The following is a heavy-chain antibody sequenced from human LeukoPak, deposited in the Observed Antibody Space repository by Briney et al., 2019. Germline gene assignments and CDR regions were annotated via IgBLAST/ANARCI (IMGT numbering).Heavy chain of an antibody. CDR2: THYSGST. V-gene: IGHV4-59*01. D-gene: IGHD1-1*01. CDR1: GGSISSYY. J-gene: IGHJ4*02. CDR3: ARGNAYNWRFDF. Sequence: SETLSLTCSVSGGSISSYYWNWIRQTPGKGLQWIGYTHYSGSTNYNPSLKSLVSISVDTSKNQFSLKLSSVTAADTALYYCARGNAYNWRFDFWGQGTLVTVSS.